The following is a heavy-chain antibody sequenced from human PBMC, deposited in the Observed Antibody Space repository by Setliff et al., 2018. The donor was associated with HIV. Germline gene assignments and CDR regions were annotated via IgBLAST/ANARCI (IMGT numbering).Heavy chain of an antibody. Sequence: GASVKVSCKASGFSFNAFYMHWVRQAPGQGLEYMGWINPNSGGTNYAQKFQGWVTMTSDSSISTAHMELSRLKSDDTAVYYCARVEGYCDGVSCYSDYYGMDVWGQGTTVTVSS. CDR1: GFSFNAFY. CDR3: ARVEGYCDGVSCYSDYYGMDV. J-gene: IGHJ6*02. V-gene: IGHV1-2*04. D-gene: IGHD2-15*01. CDR2: INPNSGGT.